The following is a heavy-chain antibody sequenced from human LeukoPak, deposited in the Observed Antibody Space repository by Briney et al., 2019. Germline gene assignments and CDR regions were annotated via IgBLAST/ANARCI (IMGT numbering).Heavy chain of an antibody. V-gene: IGHV3-7*04. J-gene: IGHJ4*02. D-gene: IGHD1-26*01. CDR1: GFTFSSYW. CDR3: ARGGGSYRFGY. CDR2: IKQDGSEK. Sequence: GGSLRLSCAASGFTFSSYWMSWVRQAPGKGLERVANIKQDGSEKYYVDSVKGRFTISRDNAKNSLYLQMNSLRAEDTAVYYCARGGGSYRFGYWGQGTLVTVSS.